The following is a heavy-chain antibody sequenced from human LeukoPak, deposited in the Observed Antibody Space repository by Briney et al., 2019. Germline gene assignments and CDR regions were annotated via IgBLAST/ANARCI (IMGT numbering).Heavy chain of an antibody. CDR3: VSVRQGNRIDY. J-gene: IGHJ4*02. D-gene: IGHD1/OR15-1a*01. V-gene: IGHV4-4*07. Sequence: KPSXTLSLTCTVSGGSISSYYWSWSRQPAGKGVEGIGRIYTSGSTTYNPSLKSRVTMSVDTSKNQFSLKLSSVTAADTAVYYCVSVRQGNRIDYWGQGTLVTVSS. CDR2: IYTSGST. CDR1: GGSISSYY.